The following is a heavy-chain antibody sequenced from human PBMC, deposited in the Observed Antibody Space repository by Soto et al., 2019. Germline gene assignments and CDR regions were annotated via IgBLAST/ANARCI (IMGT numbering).Heavy chain of an antibody. CDR3: RSSYSFFRSGWCVPYWFSVSAFLLNLFSDL. J-gene: IGHJ2*01. D-gene: IGHD6-19*01. CDR2: IISSGNT. V-gene: IGHV4-39*01. Sequence: QPTGKGLDWIGSIISSGNTYYNPSLESRVSISVDTSKNQFPLQLSSVTAADTAVYYCRSSYSFFRSGWCVPYWFSVSAFLLNLFSDL.